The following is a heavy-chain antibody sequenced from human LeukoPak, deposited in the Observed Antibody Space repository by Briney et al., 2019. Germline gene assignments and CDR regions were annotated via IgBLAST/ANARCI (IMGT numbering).Heavy chain of an antibody. V-gene: IGHV3-9*01. CDR3: AINGGGDSGYGNFDY. Sequence: GGSLRLSCAVSGFTFDDYAMHWVRQVPGKGLEWVSGINWNSDSIGYADSVKGRFTTSRDNAMNSLYLQMNSLRAEDTAFYYCAINGGGDSGYGNFDYWGQGTLVTVSS. CDR1: GFTFDDYA. D-gene: IGHD5-12*01. CDR2: INWNSDSI. J-gene: IGHJ4*02.